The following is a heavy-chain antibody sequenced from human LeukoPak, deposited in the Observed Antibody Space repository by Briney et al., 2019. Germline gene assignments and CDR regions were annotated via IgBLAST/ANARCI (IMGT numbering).Heavy chain of an antibody. D-gene: IGHD4-17*01. CDR2: IYYSGST. J-gene: IGHJ3*02. CDR3: ARGSTISVTRSAFDI. CDR1: GGSISSYY. V-gene: IGHV4-59*01. Sequence: SETLSLTCTVSGGSISSYYWSWIRQSPGKGLEWIGYIYYSGSTNYNPSLKSRLTISVDTSKNQFSLKLSSVTAADTAVYYCARGSTISVTRSAFDIWGQGTVVTVSS.